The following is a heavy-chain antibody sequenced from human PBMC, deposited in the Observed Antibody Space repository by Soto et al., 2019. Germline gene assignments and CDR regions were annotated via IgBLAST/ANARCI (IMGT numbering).Heavy chain of an antibody. Sequence: QVQLQESGPGLVKPSETLSLTCTVSGGSISTYYWSWIRQPPGKGLEWIAYIDYSGSTNYNPSLKSRVTISVDTSKVQFSLKLSSVTAADTVVYYCARRGYSSSWSYFDYWGQGNLVTVSS. CDR3: ARRGYSSSWSYFDY. CDR1: GGSISTYY. D-gene: IGHD6-13*01. CDR2: IDYSGST. J-gene: IGHJ4*02. V-gene: IGHV4-59*01.